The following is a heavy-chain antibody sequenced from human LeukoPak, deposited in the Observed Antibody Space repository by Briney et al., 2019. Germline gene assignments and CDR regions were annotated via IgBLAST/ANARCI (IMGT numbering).Heavy chain of an antibody. J-gene: IGHJ4*02. Sequence: SETLSLTGTVSGGSTSRYYWSWIRQPPGQRLEWLGYLYYSGSTTYNPSLKSRLTMSLDTSKNQISLRLISLTAADTAVYYCARLPGIAAIWGQGTLVTVSS. CDR2: LYYSGST. V-gene: IGHV4-59*08. CDR1: GGSTSRYY. D-gene: IGHD6-13*01. CDR3: ARLPGIAAI.